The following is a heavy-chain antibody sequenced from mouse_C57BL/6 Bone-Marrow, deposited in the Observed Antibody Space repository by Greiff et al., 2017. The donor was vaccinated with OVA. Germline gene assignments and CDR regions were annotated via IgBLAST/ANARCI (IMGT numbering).Heavy chain of an antibody. CDR3: ARTDWYFDV. J-gene: IGHJ1*03. CDR2: IDPEDGET. V-gene: IGHV14-2*01. CDR1: GFNITDYY. Sequence: VQLKESGAELVKPGASVKLSCTASGFNITDYYMHWVKQRTEQGLEWIGRIDPEDGETKYAQKFQGKATITADTSSNTAYLQLSSLTSEDTAVYYCARTDWYFDVWGTGTTVTVSS.